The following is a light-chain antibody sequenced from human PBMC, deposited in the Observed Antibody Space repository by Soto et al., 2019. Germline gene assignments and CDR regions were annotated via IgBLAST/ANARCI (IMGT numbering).Light chain of an antibody. CDR1: QSVSNNF. Sequence: EIVLTQSPGTLSLSPGERATLSCRASQSVSNNFLAWYQQKPGQPPRLLISDASSRATGIPDRFRGSGSGTDFTLTISRLEPEDFAVFYCQQYGSTPPTFGHGTKVEI. CDR3: QQYGSTPPT. V-gene: IGKV3-20*01. CDR2: DAS. J-gene: IGKJ1*01.